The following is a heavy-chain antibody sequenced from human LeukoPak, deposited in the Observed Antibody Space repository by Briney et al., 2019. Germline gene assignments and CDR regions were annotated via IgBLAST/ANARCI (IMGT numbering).Heavy chain of an antibody. J-gene: IGHJ4*02. CDR3: ARDRGGSYSAIDY. CDR2: INWNGAST. Sequence: GGSLRLSCAASGFSFDDLGMTWVRQVPGKGLEWVAGINWNGASTGYADSVRGRFTISRDNAKNSLYLQMNSLRAEDTAVYYCARDRGGSYSAIDYWGQGTLVTVSS. CDR1: GFSFDDLG. D-gene: IGHD1-26*01. V-gene: IGHV3-20*04.